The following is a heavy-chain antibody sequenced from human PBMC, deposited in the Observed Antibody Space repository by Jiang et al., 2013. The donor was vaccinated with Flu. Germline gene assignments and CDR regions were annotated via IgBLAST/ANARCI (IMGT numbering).Heavy chain of an antibody. V-gene: IGHV5-10-1*01. D-gene: IGHD1-1*01. Sequence: PADSSADYSPSFQGHVTLSADKSINTAYLQWSSLRASDTAIYYCARQETGTTMDYYYFSMDVWGQGTTVTVSS. CDR3: ARQETGTTMDYYYFSMDV. J-gene: IGHJ6*02. CDR2: PADSSA.